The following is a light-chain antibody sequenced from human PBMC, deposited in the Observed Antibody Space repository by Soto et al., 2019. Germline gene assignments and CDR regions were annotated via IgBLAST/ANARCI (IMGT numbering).Light chain of an antibody. CDR2: EVS. Sequence: QSALTQPASVSGSPGQSITISCTGTSNDVGGYNYVSWYQQHPGKAPKVIVSEVSNRPSGVSNRFSGSKSANTASLTISGLHAEDEADYYCSSYTTTNTLVFGGGTKLTVL. J-gene: IGLJ3*02. V-gene: IGLV2-14*01. CDR1: SNDVGGYNY. CDR3: SSYTTTNTLV.